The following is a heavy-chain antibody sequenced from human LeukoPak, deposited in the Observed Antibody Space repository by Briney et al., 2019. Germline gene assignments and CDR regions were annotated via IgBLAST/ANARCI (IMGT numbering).Heavy chain of an antibody. CDR3: ARDIGSSWPNWFDP. CDR2: IYTSGST. D-gene: IGHD6-13*01. J-gene: IGHJ5*02. CDR1: GGSISSYY. Sequence: SETLSLTCTVSGGSISSYYLSWIRQPAGKGLEWIGRIYTSGSTNYNPSLMSRVTMSVDTSKNQFSLRLSSVTAADTAVDYCARDIGSSWPNWFDPWGQGTLVTVSS. V-gene: IGHV4-4*07.